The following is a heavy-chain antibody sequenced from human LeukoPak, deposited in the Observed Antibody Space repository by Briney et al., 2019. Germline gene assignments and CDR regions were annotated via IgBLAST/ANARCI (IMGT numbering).Heavy chain of an antibody. J-gene: IGHJ5*02. CDR1: GGSFSGYY. V-gene: IGHV4-34*01. CDR3: ARVPRVRHGGGGYNWFDP. D-gene: IGHD3-16*01. CDR2: INHSGST. Sequence: SETLSLTCAVYGGSFSGYYWSWIRQPPGKGLEWIGEINHSGSTNYNPSLKSRVTISVDTSKNQFSLKLSSVTAADTAVYYCARVPRVRHGGGGYNWFDPWGQGTLVTVSS.